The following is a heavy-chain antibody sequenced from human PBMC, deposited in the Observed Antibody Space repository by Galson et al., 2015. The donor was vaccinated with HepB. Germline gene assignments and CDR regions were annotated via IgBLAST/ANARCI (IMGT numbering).Heavy chain of an antibody. CDR2: ISVYNDNS. CDR3: AREGGSYSFADY. CDR1: GYTFSSYG. D-gene: IGHD1-26*01. J-gene: IGHJ4*02. V-gene: IGHV1-18*01. Sequence: SVKVSCKASGYTFSSYGISWVRQAPGQALEWVGRISVYNDNSDYAQKLQGRVTVTTDISTSTAYMELRSLRSDDTAVYYCAREGGSYSFADYWGQGTLVTVSS.